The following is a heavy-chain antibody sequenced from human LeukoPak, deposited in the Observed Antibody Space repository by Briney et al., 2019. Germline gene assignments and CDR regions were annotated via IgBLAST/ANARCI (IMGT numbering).Heavy chain of an antibody. CDR3: AELGITMIGGV. CDR2: IISSGSTI. Sequence: GGSLRLSFAASGFPFSSYEMNWVRQAPGKGVEWVSSIISSGSTIYYADSVKGRFTISRDNAKNSLYLQMNSLRAEDTAVYYCAELGITMIGGVWGKGTTVTISS. CDR1: GFPFSSYE. D-gene: IGHD3-10*02. J-gene: IGHJ6*04. V-gene: IGHV3-48*03.